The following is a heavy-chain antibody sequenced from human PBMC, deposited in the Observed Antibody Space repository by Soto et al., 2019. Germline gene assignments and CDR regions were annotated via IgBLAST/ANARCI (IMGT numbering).Heavy chain of an antibody. V-gene: IGHV1-69*12. D-gene: IGHD3-3*01. CDR3: AKDILEWLFGSGDYYYYGMDV. CDR1: GGTFSTYS. CDR2: IIPMLGKT. Sequence: QVQLVQSGAEVKKPGSSVKVSCKASGGTFSTYSISWVRQAPGQGLEWMGGIIPMLGKTNYAQKFQGRVTITAHESTSTAYMDVSRLRCDDTAVYYCAKDILEWLFGSGDYYYYGMDVWGQGTTVTVSS. J-gene: IGHJ6*02.